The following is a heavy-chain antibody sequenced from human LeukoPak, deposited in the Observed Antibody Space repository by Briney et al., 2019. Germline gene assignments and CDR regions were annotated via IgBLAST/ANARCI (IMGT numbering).Heavy chain of an antibody. CDR1: GGSISSYY. V-gene: IGHV4-4*07. Sequence: SETLSLTCTVSGGSISSYYWSWIRQPAGKGLEWIGSIYHSGSTYYNPSLKSRVTISVDTSKNQFSLKLSSVTAADTAVYYCARTPLWNLDWFDPWGQGTLVTVSS. J-gene: IGHJ5*02. CDR2: IYHSGST. D-gene: IGHD1-7*01. CDR3: ARTPLWNLDWFDP.